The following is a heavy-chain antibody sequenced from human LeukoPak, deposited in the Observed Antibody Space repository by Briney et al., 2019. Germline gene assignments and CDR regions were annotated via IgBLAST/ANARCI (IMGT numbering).Heavy chain of an antibody. Sequence: GGSLRLSCAASGFTFSSYAMSWVRQAPGKGLEWVSAISGSGGSTHYADSVKGRFTISRDNSKNTLYLQMNSLRAEDTAVYYCAKGGSSSWYTESWFDPWGQGTLVTVSS. D-gene: IGHD6-13*01. V-gene: IGHV3-23*01. CDR3: AKGGSSSWYTESWFDP. CDR1: GFTFSSYA. J-gene: IGHJ5*02. CDR2: ISGSGGST.